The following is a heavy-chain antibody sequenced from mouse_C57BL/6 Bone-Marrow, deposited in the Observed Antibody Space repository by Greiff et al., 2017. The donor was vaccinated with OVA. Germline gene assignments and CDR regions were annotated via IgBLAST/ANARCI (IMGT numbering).Heavy chain of an antibody. J-gene: IGHJ2*01. V-gene: IGHV1-26*01. Sequence: VQLQQSGPELVKPGASVKMSCKASGYTFTDYYMNWVKQSPGKGLEWIGDINPNNGGTSYNQKFKGKATLTVDKSSSTAYMELRSLTSEDSAVYYCARAYYFDYWGQGTTLTVSS. CDR3: ARAYYFDY. CDR1: GYTFTDYY. CDR2: INPNNGGT.